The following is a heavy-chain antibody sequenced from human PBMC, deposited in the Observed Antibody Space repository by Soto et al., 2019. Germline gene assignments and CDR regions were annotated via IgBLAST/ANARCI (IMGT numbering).Heavy chain of an antibody. CDR1: GFTFSSYS. D-gene: IGHD5-12*01. J-gene: IGHJ6*03. CDR2: ISSSSSYI. V-gene: IGHV3-21*01. Sequence: GGSLRLSCAASGFTFSSYSMNWVRQAPGKGLEWVSSISSSSSYIYYADSVKGRFTITRDNAKNSLYLQMNSLRAEDTAVYYCARAGKISLVATPFGYYYYYMDVWGKGTTVTVSS. CDR3: ARAGKISLVATPFGYYYYYMDV.